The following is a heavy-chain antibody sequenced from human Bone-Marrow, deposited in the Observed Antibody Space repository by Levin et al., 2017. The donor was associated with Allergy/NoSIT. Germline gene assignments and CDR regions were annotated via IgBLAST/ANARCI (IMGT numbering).Heavy chain of an antibody. CDR1: GAAISDNNR. V-gene: IGHV4-4*02. D-gene: IGHD3-22*01. CDR2: IYHTGTT. Sequence: SETLSLTCTVSGAAISDNNRWAWVRQPPGKGLEWIGEIYHTGTTSYNPSLKSRITISVDKSKASFTLNLYSVTAADTAVYFCAGSPPDFGSGYLFDSWGQGTVVTVSS. J-gene: IGHJ4*02. CDR3: AGSPPDFGSGYLFDS.